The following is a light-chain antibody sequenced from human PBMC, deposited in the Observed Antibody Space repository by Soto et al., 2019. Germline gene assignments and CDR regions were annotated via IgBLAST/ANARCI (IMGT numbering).Light chain of an antibody. CDR2: DSS. CDR3: QQRKHWPPIT. V-gene: IGKV3-11*01. CDR1: QSVYKF. Sequence: EVELTQSPATLSLSPGEAATLSCRASQSVYKFLAWYQQRPGQPPRLLIFDSSNRATGVPVRFSGSGSGTVFTLTIGSLEPEDSAVYYCQQRKHWPPITLGQGTRLEIK. J-gene: IGKJ5*01.